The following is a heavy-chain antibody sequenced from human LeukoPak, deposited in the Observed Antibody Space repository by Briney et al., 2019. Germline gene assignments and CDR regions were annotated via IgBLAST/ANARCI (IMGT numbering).Heavy chain of an antibody. CDR2: ISGSGGST. Sequence: PGRSLRLSCVVSGFTFSSYAMSWVRQAPGKGLEWVSAISGSGGSTYYADSVKGRFTISRDNSKNTLYLQMNSLRAEDTAVYYCAKYCSGGSCYPGMDVWGQGTTVTVSS. V-gene: IGHV3-23*01. CDR3: AKYCSGGSCYPGMDV. CDR1: GFTFSSYA. J-gene: IGHJ6*02. D-gene: IGHD2-15*01.